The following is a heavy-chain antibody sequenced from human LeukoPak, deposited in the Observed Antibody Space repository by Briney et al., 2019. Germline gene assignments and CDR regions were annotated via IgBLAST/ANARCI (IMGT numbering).Heavy chain of an antibody. Sequence: GGSLRLSCAASGFTFDDYTMHWVRQAPGKGLEWVSAISGSGGSTYYADSVKGRFTISRDNSKNTLYLQMNSLRAEDTAVYYCAKDRMGGVTFFDYWGQGTLVTVSS. D-gene: IGHD2-21*02. CDR1: GFTFDDYT. CDR3: AKDRMGGVTFFDY. CDR2: ISGSGGST. V-gene: IGHV3-23*01. J-gene: IGHJ4*02.